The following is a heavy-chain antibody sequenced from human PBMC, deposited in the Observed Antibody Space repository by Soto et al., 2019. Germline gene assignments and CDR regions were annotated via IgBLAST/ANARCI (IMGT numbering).Heavy chain of an antibody. V-gene: IGHV4-59*01. J-gene: IGHJ4*01. D-gene: IGHD6-19*01. Sequence: SETLSLTCTVSGGSIRSFCWSWIRQPPGKGLEWIGYICYSGSANNSPSLKSRVIISIDTSRNQFSLELTSVTAADTAVYYCAGGGGGSSGSRPESEFENWGHGTLVTVSS. CDR1: GGSIRSFC. CDR2: ICYSGSA. CDR3: AGGGGGSSGSRPESEFEN.